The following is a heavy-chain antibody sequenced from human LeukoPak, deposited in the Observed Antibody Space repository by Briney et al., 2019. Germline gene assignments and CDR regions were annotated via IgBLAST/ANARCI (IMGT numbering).Heavy chain of an antibody. CDR3: ARERPTIAARSSNWFDP. D-gene: IGHD6-6*01. Sequence: ASVKVSCKASGYTFTSYYMHWVRRAPGQGLEWMGIINPSGGSTNYAQKFQGRVTMTRDTSTSTVYMELSSLRSEDTAVYYCARERPTIAARSSNWFDPWGQGTLLTVSS. CDR2: INPSGGST. J-gene: IGHJ5*02. CDR1: GYTFTSYY. V-gene: IGHV1-46*01.